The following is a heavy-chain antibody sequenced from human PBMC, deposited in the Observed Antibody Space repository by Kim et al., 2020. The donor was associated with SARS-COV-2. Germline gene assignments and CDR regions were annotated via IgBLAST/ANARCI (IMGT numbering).Heavy chain of an antibody. CDR3: ASPSTMVRGVGYDS. CDR2: IYYSGST. V-gene: IGHV4-39*01. J-gene: IGHJ4*02. D-gene: IGHD3-10*01. CDR1: GGSISNSSYF. Sequence: SETLSLTCTVSGGSISNSSYFWGWIRQPPGKGLEWIGSIYYSGSTYYNPSLKSRVTISVDTSKNQFSLKLSSVTAADTAVYYCASPSTMVRGVGYDSWGQGTLVTVSS.